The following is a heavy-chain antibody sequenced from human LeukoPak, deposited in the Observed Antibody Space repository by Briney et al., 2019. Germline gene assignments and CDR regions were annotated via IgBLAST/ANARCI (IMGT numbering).Heavy chain of an antibody. J-gene: IGHJ4*02. CDR2: INNSGGT. CDR3: ASQMSGTSVSY. D-gene: IGHD2-2*01. CDR1: GDSITRYY. Sequence: SETLSLTCTVSGDSITRYYWSWVRQPPGKGLEWIGYINNSGGTSYNPSLKSRVTISLDTSKNQFSLKLNSVTTTDTAVYYCASQMSGTSVSYWGQGTLVTVSS. V-gene: IGHV4-4*08.